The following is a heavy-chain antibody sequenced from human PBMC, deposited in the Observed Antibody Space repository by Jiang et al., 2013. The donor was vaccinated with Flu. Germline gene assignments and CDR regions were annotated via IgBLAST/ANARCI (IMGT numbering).Heavy chain of an antibody. V-gene: IGHV5-51*01. Sequence: GAEVKKPGESLKISCKTSGYSFTNYWIGWVRQTPDRGLEWMGLVYPGDSDTRYSPSFQGQVTISVDKSVTTAYLQWSSLRASDTAMYFCARPDTVTTRGFDYWGQGTLVTVSS. CDR2: VYPGDSDT. J-gene: IGHJ4*02. D-gene: IGHD4-17*01. CDR1: GYSFTNYW. CDR3: ARPDTVTTRGFDY.